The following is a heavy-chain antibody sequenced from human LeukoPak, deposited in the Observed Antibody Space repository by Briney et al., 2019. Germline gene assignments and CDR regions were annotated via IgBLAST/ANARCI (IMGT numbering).Heavy chain of an antibody. CDR1: GFTFSNAW. CDR3: TTDLGATDRRNHYSYYGMDV. CDR2: IKSKTDGGTT. V-gene: IGHV3-15*01. D-gene: IGHD1-14*01. Sequence: PGGSLRLSCAASGFTFSNAWMSWVRQAPGKGLEWVGRIKSKTDGGTTEYAAPLKGRFTISRDDPKNTLYLQMNSLKTEDTAVYYCTTDLGATDRRNHYSYYGMDVWGQGTTVTVSS. J-gene: IGHJ6*02.